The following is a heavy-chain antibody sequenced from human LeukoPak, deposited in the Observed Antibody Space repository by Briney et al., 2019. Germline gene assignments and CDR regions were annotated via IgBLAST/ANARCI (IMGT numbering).Heavy chain of an antibody. D-gene: IGHD2-21*01. CDR1: GGSFSGYY. V-gene: IGHV4-34*01. J-gene: IGHJ5*02. CDR2: INHSGST. Sequence: SETLSLTCAVYGGSFSGYYWSWIRQPPGKGLEWIGEINHSGSTNYNPSLKSRVTISVDTSKNQFPLKLSSVTAADTAVYYCASSGYCGGDCYNWFDPWGQGTLVAVSS. CDR3: ASSGYCGGDCYNWFDP.